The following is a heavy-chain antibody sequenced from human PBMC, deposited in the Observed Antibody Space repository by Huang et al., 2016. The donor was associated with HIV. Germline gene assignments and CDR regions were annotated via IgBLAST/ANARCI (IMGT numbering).Heavy chain of an antibody. CDR1: GGSISSGNYS. CDR3: ARLTGYSTFDI. D-gene: IGHD3-9*01. V-gene: IGHV4-61*09. Sequence: QVQLQESGPGLVQPSQTLSLTCSVSGGSISSGNYSWSWIRQPAGKGLEWIGHIYTRGTTINNAHLKSRVTISVATSKNQFSLKLSSVTAADTAVYYCARLTGYSTFDIWGHGTVVTVSS. CDR2: IYTRGTT. J-gene: IGHJ3*02.